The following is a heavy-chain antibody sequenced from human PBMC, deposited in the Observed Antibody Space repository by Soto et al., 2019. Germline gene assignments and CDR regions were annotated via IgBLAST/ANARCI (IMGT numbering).Heavy chain of an antibody. V-gene: IGHV4-59*01. CDR3: ARSLGYSSNWYVDY. CDR1: GGSISSYY. D-gene: IGHD6-13*01. Sequence: QVQLQESGPGLVKPSETLSLTCTVSGGSISSYYWSWIRQSPGKGLEWIGYIYSSGSTKYNPSLKSRVTISVDTSKSQVSLKLSSVTAADTAVYYCARSLGYSSNWYVDYWGQGTLVTVSS. CDR2: IYSSGST. J-gene: IGHJ4*02.